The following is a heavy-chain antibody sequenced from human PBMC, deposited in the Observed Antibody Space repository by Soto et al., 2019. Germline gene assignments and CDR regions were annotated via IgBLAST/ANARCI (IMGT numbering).Heavy chain of an antibody. CDR3: AKDAVSGDRLWLVSD. V-gene: IGHV3-23*01. D-gene: IGHD2-21*02. CDR2: ITGSGSTI. CDR1: GFSFNKYA. Sequence: DVQLLESGGGLVQPGGSLRLSCAASGFSFNKYAMIWVRQAPGKGQEWVSGITGSGSTIEYIESVKGRFTISRDNSKNTVYLQMNSLRAEDTAMYYCAKDAVSGDRLWLVSDWGQGTPVTVS. J-gene: IGHJ4*02.